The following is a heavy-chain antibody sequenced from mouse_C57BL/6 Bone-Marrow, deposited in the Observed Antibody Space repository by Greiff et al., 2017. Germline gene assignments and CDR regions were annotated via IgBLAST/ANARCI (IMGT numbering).Heavy chain of an antibody. V-gene: IGHV5-6*02. J-gene: IGHJ1*03. D-gene: IGHD3-3*01. Sequence: EVKLEESGGDLVKPGGSLKLSCAASGFTFSSYGMSWVRQTPDKRLEWVATISSGGSYTYYPDSVKGRFTISRDNAKNTLYLQMSSLKSEDTAMYYCARHRRAITPYWYFDVWGTGTTVTVSS. CDR3: ARHRRAITPYWYFDV. CDR2: ISSGGSYT. CDR1: GFTFSSYG.